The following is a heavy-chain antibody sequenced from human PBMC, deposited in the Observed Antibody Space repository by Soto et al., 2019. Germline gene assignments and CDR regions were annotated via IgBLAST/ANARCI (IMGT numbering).Heavy chain of an antibody. D-gene: IGHD4-17*01. CDR3: ARDEDTAKFTVTTSYYYYGMDV. V-gene: IGHV1-69*08. CDR2: IIPILGIA. J-gene: IGHJ6*02. CDR1: GGTFSSYT. Sequence: QVQLVQSGAEVKKPGSSVKVSCKASGGTFSSYTIRWVRQAPGQGLEWMGRIIPILGIANYAQKFQGRVTITADKATSTAYMELSSLRSEDTAVYYCARDEDTAKFTVTTSYYYYGMDVWGQGTTVTVAS.